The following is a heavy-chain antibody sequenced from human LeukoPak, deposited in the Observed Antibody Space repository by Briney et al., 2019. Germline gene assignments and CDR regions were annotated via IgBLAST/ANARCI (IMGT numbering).Heavy chain of an antibody. D-gene: IGHD2-2*01. J-gene: IGHJ4*02. CDR2: ISGSGGST. Sequence: GGSLRLSCAASGFTFSSYAMSWVRQAPGKGLEWVSAISGSGGSTYYADSVKGRFTISRDNSKNTLYLQMNSLRAEDTAVYYCAKYWDIVVVPAAPFDYWGQGTLVTVSS. V-gene: IGHV3-23*01. CDR1: GFTFSSYA. CDR3: AKYWDIVVVPAAPFDY.